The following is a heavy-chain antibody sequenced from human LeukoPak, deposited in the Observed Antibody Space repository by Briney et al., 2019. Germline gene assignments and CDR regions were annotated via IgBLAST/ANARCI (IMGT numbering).Heavy chain of an antibody. Sequence: GTSLRLSCAASGFTFSNYGMHWVRQAPGKGLEWVAVIWYDGSRTYYADSVKGRFTISRDNSKNTLSLQMNSLRAEDTAVYYCAKEEWLRRDFNGMDVWGQGTTVTVSS. V-gene: IGHV3-33*06. CDR3: AKEEWLRRDFNGMDV. J-gene: IGHJ6*02. D-gene: IGHD5-12*01. CDR2: IWYDGSRT. CDR1: GFTFSNYG.